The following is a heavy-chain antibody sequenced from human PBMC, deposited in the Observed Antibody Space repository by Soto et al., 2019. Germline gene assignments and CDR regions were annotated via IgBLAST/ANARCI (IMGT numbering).Heavy chain of an antibody. V-gene: IGHV3-21*01. D-gene: IGHD3-22*01. CDR1: GFTFSSYS. Sequence: EVQLVESGGGLVKPGGSLRLSCAASGFTFSSYSMNWVRQAPGKGLEWVSSISSSSSYIYYADSVKGRFTISRDNAKNSLYLQMNSLRAEDTAVYYCARVSSSGYYYGDYWGQGTLDTVSS. CDR2: ISSSSSYI. CDR3: ARVSSSGYYYGDY. J-gene: IGHJ4*02.